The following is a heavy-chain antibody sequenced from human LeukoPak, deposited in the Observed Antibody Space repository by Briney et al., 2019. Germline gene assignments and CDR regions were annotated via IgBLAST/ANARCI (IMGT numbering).Heavy chain of an antibody. CDR3: ARDREDYDILTGYYYYYYMDV. Sequence: PGGSLRLSCAASGFTFSIYWMHWVRQAPGKGLVWVSRINSDGSSTSYADSVKGRFTISRDNAKNTLYLQMNSLRAEDTAVYYCARDREDYDILTGYYYYYYMDVWGKGTTVTVSS. J-gene: IGHJ6*03. CDR2: INSDGSST. D-gene: IGHD3-9*01. CDR1: GFTFSIYW. V-gene: IGHV3-74*01.